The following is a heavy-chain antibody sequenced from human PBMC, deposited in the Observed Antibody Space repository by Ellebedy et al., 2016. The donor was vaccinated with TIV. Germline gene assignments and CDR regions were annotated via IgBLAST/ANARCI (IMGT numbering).Heavy chain of an antibody. CDR2: IYSGGGT. D-gene: IGHD3-16*01. CDR3: VRYVAAFDI. Sequence: GESLKISCAASGFTVSNHYMSWVRQAPGKGLEWVSLIYSGGGTYYADSVKGRFTMSRDNSKNTVYLQMNSLRAEDTAVYYCVRYVAAFDIWGQGTMVTVSS. CDR1: GFTVSNHY. J-gene: IGHJ3*02. V-gene: IGHV3-66*01.